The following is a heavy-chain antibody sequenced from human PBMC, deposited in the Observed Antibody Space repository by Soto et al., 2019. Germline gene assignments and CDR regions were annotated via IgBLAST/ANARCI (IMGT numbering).Heavy chain of an antibody. V-gene: IGHV1-69*04. J-gene: IGHJ4*02. CDR2: IIPILGIA. D-gene: IGHD6-6*01. CDR3: ARDSPYSSSSGLPDY. CDR1: GGTFSSYT. Sequence: SVKVSCKASGGTFSSYTISWVRQAPGQGLEWMGRIIPILGIANYAQKFQGRVTITADKSTSTAYMELSSLRSEDTAVYYCARDSPYSSSSGLPDYWGQGPLVTVSP.